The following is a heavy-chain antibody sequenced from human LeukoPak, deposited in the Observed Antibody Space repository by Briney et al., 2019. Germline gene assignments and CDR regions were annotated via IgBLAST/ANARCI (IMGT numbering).Heavy chain of an antibody. CDR2: ISAHNGNT. J-gene: IGHJ1*01. CDR1: GYTFTSYG. D-gene: IGHD3-22*01. Sequence: ASVKVSCKASGYTFTSYGISWVRQAPGQGLEWMGWISAHNGNTNYAQKLQGRVTMTTDTSTSTAYMELRSLRSDDTAVYYCARDSEYYDSSGYYPQVGYFQHWGQGTLVTVSS. V-gene: IGHV1-18*01. CDR3: ARDSEYYDSSGYYPQVGYFQH.